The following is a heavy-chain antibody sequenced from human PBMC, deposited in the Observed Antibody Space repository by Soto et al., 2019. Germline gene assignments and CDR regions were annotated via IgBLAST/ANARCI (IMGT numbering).Heavy chain of an antibody. CDR1: GYTFTCYA. J-gene: IGHJ5*02. CDR3: ARHGERTIRSLNWFDP. CDR2: INAGNGNT. Sequence: ASVKVSCKGSGYTFTCYAIHWVRQAPGQRREWMGWINAGNGNTKYSQKYQGRVTITRDTSASTAYMELSSLRSEDTAVYYCARHGERTIRSLNWFDPWGQGTLVTVSS. V-gene: IGHV1-3*01. D-gene: IGHD2-2*02.